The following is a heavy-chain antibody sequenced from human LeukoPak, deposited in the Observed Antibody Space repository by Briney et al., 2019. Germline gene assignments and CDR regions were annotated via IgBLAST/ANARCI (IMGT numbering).Heavy chain of an antibody. CDR1: GYTFTSYD. Sequence: GASVKVSCKASGYTFTSYDINWVRQATGQGLEWMGWMNPNSGNTGYAQKFQGRVTITRNTSISTAYMELSSLRSEDTAVYYCARETSITIFGVVQIRGAFDIWGQGTMVTVST. D-gene: IGHD3-3*01. J-gene: IGHJ3*02. CDR3: ARETSITIFGVVQIRGAFDI. CDR2: MNPNSGNT. V-gene: IGHV1-8*03.